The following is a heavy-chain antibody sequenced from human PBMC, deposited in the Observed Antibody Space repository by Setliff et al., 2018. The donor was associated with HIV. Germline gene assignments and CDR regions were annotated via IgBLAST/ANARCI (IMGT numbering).Heavy chain of an antibody. Sequence: GGSLRLSCAASGFTFRNAWMSWVRQAPGKGLEWVGRIKSKSDGGAVHYAAPVKGRFTISRDDSQDTLYLEMNSLRAEDTAVYYCAKEGEYSSSSVAFDIWGQGTMVTVSS. V-gene: IGHV3-15*06. J-gene: IGHJ3*02. CDR2: IKSKSDGGAV. CDR1: GFTFRNAW. CDR3: AKEGEYSSSSVAFDI. D-gene: IGHD6-6*01.